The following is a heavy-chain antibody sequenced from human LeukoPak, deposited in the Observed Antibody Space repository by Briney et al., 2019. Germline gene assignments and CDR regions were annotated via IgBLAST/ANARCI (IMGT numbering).Heavy chain of an antibody. CDR3: ASVKNGGDAFDI. Sequence: ASVEVSCKASGYTFTSYDINWVRQATGQGLEWMGWMNPNSGNTGYAQKFQGRVTMTRNTSISTAYMELSSLRSEDTAVYYCASVKNGGDAFDIWGQGTMVTVSS. CDR1: GYTFTSYD. V-gene: IGHV1-8*01. CDR2: MNPNSGNT. D-gene: IGHD3-10*01. J-gene: IGHJ3*02.